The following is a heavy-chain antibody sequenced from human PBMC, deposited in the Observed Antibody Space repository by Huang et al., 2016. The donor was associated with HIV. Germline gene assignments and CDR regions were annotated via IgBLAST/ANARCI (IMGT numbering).Heavy chain of an antibody. CDR1: GGPFRSYS. J-gene: IGHJ4*02. D-gene: IGHD4-4*01. Sequence: QVQLLQSGAEVKKPGSSVKVSCKASGGPFRSYSIAWVRQAPGKGREWMASLMPVFDSPNYAQKVQGRVRVTADESTSTVYMELRDLRPDDTAVYFCARGSLEYSVSSSLDYWGQGTHVTVSS. V-gene: IGHV1-69*13. CDR3: ARGSLEYSVSSSLDY. CDR2: LMPVFDSP.